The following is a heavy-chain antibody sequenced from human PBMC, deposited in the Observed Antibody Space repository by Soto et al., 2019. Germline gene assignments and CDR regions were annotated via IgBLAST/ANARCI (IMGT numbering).Heavy chain of an antibody. Sequence: EVQVVESGGGLVQPGGSLRLSCAASGFTFSLYNMNWVRQAPGKGLEWVEYVSSSSSIIYYAGSVKGRFTISRDDAKNSLYLQMNSLGAEDTAVYFCARDQKASWYTRYFDSWGLGTLVTVSS. CDR3: ARDQKASWYTRYFDS. CDR2: VSSSSSII. CDR1: GFTFSLYN. V-gene: IGHV3-48*01. D-gene: IGHD6-13*01. J-gene: IGHJ4*02.